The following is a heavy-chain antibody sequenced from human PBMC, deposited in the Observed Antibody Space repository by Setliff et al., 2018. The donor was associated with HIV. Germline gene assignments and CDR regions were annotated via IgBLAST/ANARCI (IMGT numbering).Heavy chain of an antibody. CDR2: FYYSGST. CDR1: GGSISSSSYY. CDR3: ARKVGGDFDY. Sequence: SETLSLTCTVSGGSISSSSYYLGWIRQPPGKGLEWIGRFYYSGSTYYNPSLKSRVTMSIDTSKNQLSLKLNSMTAADTAVCFCARKVGGDFDYWGQGTLVTVSS. D-gene: IGHD2-2*01. V-gene: IGHV4-39*01. J-gene: IGHJ4*02.